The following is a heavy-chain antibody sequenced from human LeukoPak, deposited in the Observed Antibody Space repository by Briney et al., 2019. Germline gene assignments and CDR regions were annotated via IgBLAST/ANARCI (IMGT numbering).Heavy chain of an antibody. CDR1: GFTFSSYE. D-gene: IGHD1-26*01. V-gene: IGHV3-48*03. J-gene: IGHJ4*02. CDR2: ISSSGSTI. Sequence: GGSLRLSCAASGFTFSSYEMNWVRQAPGKGLEWVSYISSSGSTIYYADPVKGRFTISRDNAKNSLYLQMNSLRAEDTAVYYCARVAVGATEFDYWGQGTLVTVSS. CDR3: ARVAVGATEFDY.